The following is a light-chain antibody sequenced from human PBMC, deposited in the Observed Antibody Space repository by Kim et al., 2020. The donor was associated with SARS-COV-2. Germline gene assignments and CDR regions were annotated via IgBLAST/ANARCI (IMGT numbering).Light chain of an antibody. CDR1: QGGNSIF. Sequence: LAARERAHPSWRASQGGNSIFIAWYQHKAAQTHRPRIYYASRGDTGTRNRLSGSGCGTDFTLNINRLEPEDFAVYYSQQYDDSYTFGQGTKLEI. V-gene: IGKV3-20*01. CDR3: QQYDDSYT. CDR2: YAS. J-gene: IGKJ2*01.